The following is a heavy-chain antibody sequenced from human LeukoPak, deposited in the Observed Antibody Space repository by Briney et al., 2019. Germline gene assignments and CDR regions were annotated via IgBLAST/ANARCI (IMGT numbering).Heavy chain of an antibody. V-gene: IGHV1-69-2*01. CDR3: ARCMGFGETNNNWFDP. J-gene: IGHJ5*02. CDR1: GYTFTDYY. CDR2: VDPEDGET. Sequence: ATVKISCKVSGYTFTDYYMYWVQQAPGKGLEWMGLVDPEDGETIYAEKFQGRVTITADTSTDTAYMEPSSLRSEDTAVYYCARCMGFGETNNNWFDPWGQGTLVTVSS. D-gene: IGHD3-3*01.